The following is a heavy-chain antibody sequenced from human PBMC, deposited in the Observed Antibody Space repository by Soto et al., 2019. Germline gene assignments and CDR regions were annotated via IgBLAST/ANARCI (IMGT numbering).Heavy chain of an antibody. D-gene: IGHD6-13*01. CDR1: GFTFRSFT. CDR3: TRDASRDSSARGWFDP. J-gene: IGHJ5*02. Sequence: GSLRLSCAASGFTFRSFTMDWVRQAPGRGLEWVSTISSNSAYIYYTDALRGRFTISRDNAKNSLHLQMNSLRAEDTAVYYCTRDASRDSSARGWFDPWGPGTLVTVSS. CDR2: ISSNSAYI. V-gene: IGHV3-21*01.